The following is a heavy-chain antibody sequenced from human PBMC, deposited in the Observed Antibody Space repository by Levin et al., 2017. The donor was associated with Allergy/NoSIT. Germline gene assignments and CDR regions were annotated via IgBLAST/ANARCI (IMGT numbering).Heavy chain of an antibody. CDR3: ARSEAAVDAFDI. CDR1: RFTFSSYA. V-gene: IGHV3-30-3*01. J-gene: IGHJ3*02. CDR2: ISYDGSNK. D-gene: IGHD6-13*01. Sequence: LSLTCAASRFTFSSYAMHWVRQAPGKGLEWVAVISYDGSNKYYADSVKGRFTISRDNSKNTLYLQMNSLRAEDTAVHYRARSEAAVDAFDIWGQGTMVTVSS.